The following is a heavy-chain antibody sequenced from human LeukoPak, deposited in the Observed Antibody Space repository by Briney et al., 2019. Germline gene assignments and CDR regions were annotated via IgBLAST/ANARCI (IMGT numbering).Heavy chain of an antibody. V-gene: IGHV3-74*03. D-gene: IGHD6-19*01. CDR1: GFTFSSYW. Sequence: GGSLRLSCAASGFTFSSYWMHWVRQAPGKGLVWVSRINSDGGNTMYADSVKGRFTISRDNAKNTLYLQMNSLRVEDTAVYYCARVHVSGGPFDYWGQGTLVTVSS. CDR2: INSDGGNT. J-gene: IGHJ4*02. CDR3: ARVHVSGGPFDY.